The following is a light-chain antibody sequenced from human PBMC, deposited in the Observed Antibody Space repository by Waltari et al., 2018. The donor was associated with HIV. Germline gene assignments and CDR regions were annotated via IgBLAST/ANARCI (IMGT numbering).Light chain of an antibody. Sequence: QSALTQPASVSGSPGQSITISCTGTSSDIGGYNYVSWYEQHPGKAPKPMISDVSHRPSGVSNRSPGSKSGITASLTISGLQAEDEADYYCSSYTSSSTLGVFGSGTKVTVL. J-gene: IGLJ1*01. CDR2: DVS. CDR3: SSYTSSSTLGV. CDR1: SSDIGGYNY. V-gene: IGLV2-14*03.